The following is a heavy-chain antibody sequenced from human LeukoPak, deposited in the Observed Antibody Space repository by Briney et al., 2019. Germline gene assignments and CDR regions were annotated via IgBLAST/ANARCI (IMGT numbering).Heavy chain of an antibody. CDR2: IYYSGST. D-gene: IGHD3-10*01. CDR1: GGSISSSSYY. V-gene: IGHV4-39*01. Sequence: SETLSLTCTVSGGSISSSSYYWGWIRQPPGKGREWIGSIYYSGSTYYNPSLKSRVTISVDTSKNQFSLKLSSVTAADTAVYYCATMVRGVIIPSYWGQGTLVTVSS. CDR3: ATMVRGVIIPSY. J-gene: IGHJ4*02.